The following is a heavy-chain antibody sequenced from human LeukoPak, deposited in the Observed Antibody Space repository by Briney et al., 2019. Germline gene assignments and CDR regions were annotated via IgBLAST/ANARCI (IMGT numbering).Heavy chain of an antibody. D-gene: IGHD5-18*01. Sequence: ASAKVSCKASGYTFTDYYIYWLRQAPGQGLGWMARIHPNSGDTRYAQKFQGRVTMTRDTSISTTYMELSRLTSDDTAVYYCARRNTDLDYWGQGSLVTVSS. V-gene: IGHV1-2*06. CDR1: GYTFTDYY. CDR2: IHPNSGDT. J-gene: IGHJ4*02. CDR3: ARRNTDLDY.